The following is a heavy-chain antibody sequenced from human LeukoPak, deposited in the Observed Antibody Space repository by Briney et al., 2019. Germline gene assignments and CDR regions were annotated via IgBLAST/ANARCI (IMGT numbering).Heavy chain of an antibody. D-gene: IGHD1-26*01. V-gene: IGHV3-21*01. CDR2: ICSISSYI. CDR1: GFTFNSYA. J-gene: IGHJ3*02. CDR3: ARDLSVEWEHEAFDM. Sequence: GGALRLSCAASGFTFNSYAMNWVRQAPGKGLEWVSCICSISSYIYYADSVKGRFTICRDNAKNSLYLQMNSLRAEDTGVYFCARDLSVEWEHEAFDMWGQGTMVTVSS.